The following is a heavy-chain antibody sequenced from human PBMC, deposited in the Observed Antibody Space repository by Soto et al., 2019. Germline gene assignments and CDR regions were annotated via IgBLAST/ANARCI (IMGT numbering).Heavy chain of an antibody. J-gene: IGHJ6*02. Sequence: QVQLVQSGAEVKKPGSSVKVSCQASGGSFSDYAISWVRQAPGQGLEWMGGIIPMLGIADNAQKFQGRVTITADDSTSTVYMELSSLRSEDTAVYYCARDGDYYDSSGFQRDYHYYGMDVWGQGTTVTAAS. V-gene: IGHV1-69*01. CDR1: GGSFSDYA. CDR3: ARDGDYYDSSGFQRDYHYYGMDV. D-gene: IGHD3-22*01. CDR2: IIPMLGIA.